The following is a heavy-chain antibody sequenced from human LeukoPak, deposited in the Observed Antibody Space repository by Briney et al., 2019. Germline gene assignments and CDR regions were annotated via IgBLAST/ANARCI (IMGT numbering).Heavy chain of an antibody. D-gene: IGHD1-14*01. V-gene: IGHV3-21*06. CDR3: TRLAAAGTGRWAPDY. J-gene: IGHJ4*02. CDR2: ISSSSSYI. CDR1: GFTFSSYS. Sequence: KTGGSLRLSCGASGFTFSSYSMNWVRQAPGKGLEWVSCISSSSSYIYYADSVKGRFTISRDNAKNSVYLQMSGLTTEDTAVYYCTRLAAAGTGRWAPDYWGQGTPVTVSS.